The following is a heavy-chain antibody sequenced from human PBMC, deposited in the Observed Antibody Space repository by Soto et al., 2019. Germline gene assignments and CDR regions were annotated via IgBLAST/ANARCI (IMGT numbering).Heavy chain of an antibody. J-gene: IGHJ6*02. CDR2: INHSAST. V-gene: IGHV4-34*01. D-gene: IGHD3-9*01. Sequence: ATLPSPYAVYGGTLSGYYWRWIRQPPWKGRECIGEINHSASTNYTPTLKSRVTIAVDTSNNQSSRKLSSVTAADRAVYYCARRSGGTDYDTLTGRFTYGMDVWVQGTTVTVS. CDR1: GGTLSGYY. CDR3: ARRSGGTDYDTLTGRFTYGMDV.